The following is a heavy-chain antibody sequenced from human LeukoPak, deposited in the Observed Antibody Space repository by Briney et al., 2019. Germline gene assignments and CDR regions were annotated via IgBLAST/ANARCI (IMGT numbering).Heavy chain of an antibody. J-gene: IGHJ5*02. V-gene: IGHV4-4*07. CDR3: ARDRDPQWLVPFDP. Sequence: PSDTLSLTCTVSGGSISSYYWSWIRQPAGKGLEWIGRIYTSGSTNYNPSLKSRVNMSVDTSKNQFSLTLSSVTGADTAVYYCARDRDPQWLVPFDPWGQGTLVTVSS. CDR1: GGSISSYY. D-gene: IGHD6-19*01. CDR2: IYTSGST.